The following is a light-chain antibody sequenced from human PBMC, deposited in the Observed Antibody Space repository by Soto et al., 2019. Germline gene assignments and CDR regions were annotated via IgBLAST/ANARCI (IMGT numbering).Light chain of an antibody. V-gene: IGLV1-40*01. Sequence: QSVLKQPPSVSGAPGQRVTISCTGSSSNIGVGYHVQWYQQLPGTAPKLLIYGDSNRPSGVPDRFSGSKSGTSASLAITGLQAEDEADYYCQSYDSSLSGVVFGGGTKLTVL. J-gene: IGLJ2*01. CDR2: GDS. CDR3: QSYDSSLSGVV. CDR1: SSNIGVGYH.